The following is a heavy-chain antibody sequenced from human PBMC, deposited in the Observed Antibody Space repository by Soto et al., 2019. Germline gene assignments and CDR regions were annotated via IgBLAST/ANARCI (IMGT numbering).Heavy chain of an antibody. D-gene: IGHD3-10*01. Sequence: EVQLVESGGGLVQPGGSLRLSCAASGFTVSSNYMSWVRQAPGKWLEWVSVIYSGGSTYYEDSVKGRFTIARANYKNTLYLQMNSLRAADTAVYYCPRGSYYGSGCLDYCGQRTMVTVS. CDR1: GFTVSSNY. CDR2: IYSGGST. J-gene: IGHJ4*02. CDR3: PRGSYYGSGCLDY. V-gene: IGHV3-66*01.